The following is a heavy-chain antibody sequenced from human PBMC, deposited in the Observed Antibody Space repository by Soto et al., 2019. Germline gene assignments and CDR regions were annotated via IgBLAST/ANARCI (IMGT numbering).Heavy chain of an antibody. CDR3: ASGGPTVTTFDY. D-gene: IGHD4-17*01. CDR1: GGSISSSSYY. V-gene: IGHV4-39*01. CDR2: IYYSGST. J-gene: IGHJ4*02. Sequence: QLQLQESGPGLVKPSETLSLTCTVSGGSISSSSYYWGWIRQPPGKGLEWIGSIYYSGSTYYNPSLKSRVTISVDTCKNQFSLKLSSVTAADTAVYYCASGGPTVTTFDYWGQGTLVTVSS.